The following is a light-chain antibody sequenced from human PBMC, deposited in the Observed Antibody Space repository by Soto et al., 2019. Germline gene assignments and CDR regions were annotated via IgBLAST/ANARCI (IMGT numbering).Light chain of an antibody. CDR3: QQYNSYDT. J-gene: IGKJ2*01. V-gene: IGKV1-5*03. Sequence: DIQMTQSPSTLSASVGDRVTITCRASESISSWLAWYQQKPGKAPKVLIYKASSLESGVPSRFSGSGSGTEFTLTISSLQPDDFATYYCQQYNSYDTFGQGTKLEIK. CDR1: ESISSW. CDR2: KAS.